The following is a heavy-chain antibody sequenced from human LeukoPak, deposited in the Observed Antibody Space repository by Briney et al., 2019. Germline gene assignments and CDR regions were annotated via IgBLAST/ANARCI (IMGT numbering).Heavy chain of an antibody. CDR3: ASPLSLGYYDSSGPSYYFDY. CDR2: IVPIFGAA. J-gene: IGHJ4*02. Sequence: ASVKVSCKASGGTFSSYAISWVRQAPGQGLEWMGGIVPIFGAANYSQKFQGRVTITADESTSTAYMELSSLRSEDTAVYYCASPLSLGYYDSSGPSYYFDYWGQGTLVTVSS. V-gene: IGHV1-69*13. D-gene: IGHD3-22*01. CDR1: GGTFSSYA.